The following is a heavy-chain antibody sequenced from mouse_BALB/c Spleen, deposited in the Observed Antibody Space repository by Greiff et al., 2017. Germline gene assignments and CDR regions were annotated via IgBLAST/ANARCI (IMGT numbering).Heavy chain of an antibody. CDR2: ISSGSSTI. D-gene: IGHD4-1*01. CDR1: GFTFSSFG. V-gene: IGHV5-17*02. J-gene: IGHJ1*01. Sequence: EVKLQESGGGLVQPGGSRKLSCAASGFTFSSFGMHWVRQAPEKGLEWVAYISSGSSTIYYADTVKGRFTISRDNPKNTLFLQMTSLRSEDTAMYYGARGTGTGWYFDVWGAGTTVTVSS. CDR3: ARGTGTGWYFDV.